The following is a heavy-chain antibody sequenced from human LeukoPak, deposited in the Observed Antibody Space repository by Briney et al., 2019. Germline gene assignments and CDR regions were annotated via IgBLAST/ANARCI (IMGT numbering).Heavy chain of an antibody. CDR3: ATRDYYDSSGSDY. J-gene: IGHJ4*02. D-gene: IGHD3-22*01. V-gene: IGHV4-59*08. CDR2: IYYSGST. CDR1: GGSFSGYY. Sequence: PSETLSLTCAVYGGSFSGYYWSWIRQPPGKGLEWIGYIYYSGSTNYNPSLKSRVTISVDTSKNQFSLKLSSVTAADTAVYYCATRDYYDSSGSDYWGQGTLVTVSS.